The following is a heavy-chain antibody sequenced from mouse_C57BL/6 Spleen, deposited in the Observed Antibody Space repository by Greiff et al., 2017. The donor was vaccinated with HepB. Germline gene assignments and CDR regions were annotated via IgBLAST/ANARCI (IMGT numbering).Heavy chain of an antibody. J-gene: IGHJ2*01. V-gene: IGHV3-6*01. D-gene: IGHD2-4*01. CDR1: GYSITSGYY. CDR3: AREGGYDYDFDY. Sequence: VQLKESGPGFVKPSQSLSLTCSVTGYSITSGYYWNWIRQFPGNKLEWMGYISYDGSNNYNPSLKNRISITRDTSKNQFFLKLNSVTTEDTATYYCAREGGYDYDFDYWGQGTTLTVSS. CDR2: ISYDGSN.